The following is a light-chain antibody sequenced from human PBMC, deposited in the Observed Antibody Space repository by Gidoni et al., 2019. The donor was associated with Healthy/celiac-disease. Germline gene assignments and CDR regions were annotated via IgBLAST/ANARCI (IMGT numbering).Light chain of an antibody. CDR2: GAS. V-gene: IGKV3-20*01. Sequence: EIVLTQSPGTLSLSPGERATLSCRASQSVSSSYLAWYHQKPGQAPRLLIYGASSRATGIPDRFSGSGSGTDFTLTISRLEPEDFAVYYCQQYGSSITFXQXTRLEIK. CDR1: QSVSSSY. J-gene: IGKJ5*01. CDR3: QQYGSSIT.